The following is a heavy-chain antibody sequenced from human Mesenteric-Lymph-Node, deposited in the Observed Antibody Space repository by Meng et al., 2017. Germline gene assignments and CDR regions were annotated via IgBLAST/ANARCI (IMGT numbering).Heavy chain of an antibody. V-gene: IGHV3-48*03. Sequence: GESLKISCAASGFTFSSYEMNWVRQAPGKGLEWVSYMSSSGDTIYYTNSVKGRFTISRDNAKNTLYLQMDILRAEDTAIYYCTRSAKLLHFGGQGTLVTVSS. CDR2: MSSSGDTI. D-gene: IGHD3-22*01. CDR1: GFTFSSYE. J-gene: IGHJ4*02. CDR3: TRSAKLLHF.